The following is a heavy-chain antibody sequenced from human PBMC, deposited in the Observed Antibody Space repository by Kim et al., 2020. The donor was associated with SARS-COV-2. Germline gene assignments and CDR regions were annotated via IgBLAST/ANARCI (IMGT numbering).Heavy chain of an antibody. V-gene: IGHV4-59*13. J-gene: IGHJ1*01. CDR1: GGSISRYY. Sequence: SETLSLTCTVSGGSISRYYWSWIRQPPGKGLEWIGYIYYSGSTNYNTPLKSRVTISVDTSKNKFSLKLSSVTAADTAVYYCASTGFEYYGSGSALQHWGQGPLVTVSS. CDR3: ASTGFEYYGSGSALQH. CDR2: IYYSGST. D-gene: IGHD3-10*01.